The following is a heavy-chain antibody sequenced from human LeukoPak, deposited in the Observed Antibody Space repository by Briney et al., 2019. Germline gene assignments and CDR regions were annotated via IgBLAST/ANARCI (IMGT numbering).Heavy chain of an antibody. J-gene: IGHJ3*02. CDR2: ISYDGTNK. CDR1: GFTFRSYG. Sequence: GGSLRLSCAVPGFTFRSYGMHWVRQAPGKGLEWVAVISYDGTNKYYADSVRGRFTISRDNSKDTLFLQMNSLRGEDTAVYYCAKPPVASDAFDIWGQGTMVTVSS. V-gene: IGHV3-30*18. CDR3: AKPPVASDAFDI. D-gene: IGHD2-15*01.